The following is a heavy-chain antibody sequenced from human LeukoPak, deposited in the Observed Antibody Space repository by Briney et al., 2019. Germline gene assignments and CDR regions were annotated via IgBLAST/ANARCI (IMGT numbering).Heavy chain of an antibody. CDR3: ALLDYGGNSGDAFDI. Sequence: PGGSLRLSCAVSGFTFSRYWMSWVRQAPGKGLECVSDISSGGSTYYADCVKGRFTISRDKSKNTLYLQMNSLRADDTAVYYCALLDYGGNSGDAFDIWGRGTRVTVSS. CDR2: ISSGGST. J-gene: IGHJ3*02. D-gene: IGHD4-23*01. V-gene: IGHV3-23*01. CDR1: GFTFSRYW.